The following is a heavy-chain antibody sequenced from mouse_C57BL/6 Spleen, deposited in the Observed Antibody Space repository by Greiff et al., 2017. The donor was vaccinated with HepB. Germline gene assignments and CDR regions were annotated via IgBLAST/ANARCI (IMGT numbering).Heavy chain of an antibody. Sequence: VQLQESGAELARPGASVKLSCKASGYTFTSYGISWVKQRTGQGLEWIGEIYPRSGNTYYTEKFKGKATLTADKSSSTAYMELRSLTSEDSAVYFCARRAFTTVVEDFDYWGQGTTLTVSS. CDR2: IYPRSGNT. V-gene: IGHV1-81*01. CDR1: GYTFTSYG. CDR3: ARRAFTTVVEDFDY. D-gene: IGHD1-1*01. J-gene: IGHJ2*01.